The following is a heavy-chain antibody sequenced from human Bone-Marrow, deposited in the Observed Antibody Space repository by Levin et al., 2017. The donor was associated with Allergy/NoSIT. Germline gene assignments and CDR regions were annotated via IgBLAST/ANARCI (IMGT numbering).Heavy chain of an antibody. Sequence: SQTLSLTCTVSGGSISDFYWSWIRQPPGKGLEWIGYIHDSGRTNYVPSLKSRVTMSVDTSKKHFSLDLRSVTAADPAVYFCATLSWGGYVLLDYWSKGTLVTVSS. CDR3: ATLSWGGYVLLDY. V-gene: IGHV4-4*09. CDR1: GGSISDFY. D-gene: IGHD3-16*01. J-gene: IGHJ4*02. CDR2: IHDSGRT.